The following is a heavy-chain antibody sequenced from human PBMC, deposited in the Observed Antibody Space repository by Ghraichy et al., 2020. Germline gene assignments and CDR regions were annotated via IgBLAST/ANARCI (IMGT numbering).Heavy chain of an antibody. V-gene: IGHV3-48*01. CDR3: ARGSRVVRFYYYDGMDV. D-gene: IGHD4-23*01. Sequence: GGSLRLSCVGSGFTFSSYSMNWVRQSPGKGLEWVAYITCSSRTIFYADSVKGRFTISRDNAQNSLYLQMNSLRAEDTAIYYCARGSRVVRFYYYDGMDVWGQGTTVTVS. J-gene: IGHJ6*02. CDR2: ITCSSRTI. CDR1: GFTFSSYS.